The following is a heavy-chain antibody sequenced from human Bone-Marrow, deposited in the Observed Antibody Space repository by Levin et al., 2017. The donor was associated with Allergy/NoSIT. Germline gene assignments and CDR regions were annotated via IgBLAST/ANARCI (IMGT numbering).Heavy chain of an antibody. D-gene: IGHD6-13*01. J-gene: IGHJ6*02. CDR2: IWYDGSNK. V-gene: IGHV3-33*01. Sequence: GESLKISCAASGFTFSSYGMHWVRQAPGKGLEWVAVIWYDGSNKYYADSVKGRFTISRDNSKNTLYLQMNSLRAEDTAVYYCARDGIADYGMDVWGQGTTVTVSS. CDR3: ARDGIADYGMDV. CDR1: GFTFSSYG.